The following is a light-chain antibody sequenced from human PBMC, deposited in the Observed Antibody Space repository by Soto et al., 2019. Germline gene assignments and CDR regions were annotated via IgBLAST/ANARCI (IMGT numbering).Light chain of an antibody. Sequence: DIRMTQSPSSLSASVGDRITITCRASENIARHLNWYQQKPGKAPHLLIYAASNLQNGVPLRFRGGGSGTDFTLTISNLQPEDLASYYCQQSYSTLSITFGQGTRLEIK. CDR1: ENIARH. CDR2: AAS. V-gene: IGKV1-39*01. J-gene: IGKJ5*01. CDR3: QQSYSTLSIT.